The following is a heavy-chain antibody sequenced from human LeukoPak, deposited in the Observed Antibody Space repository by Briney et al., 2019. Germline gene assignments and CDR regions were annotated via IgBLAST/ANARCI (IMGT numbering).Heavy chain of an antibody. Sequence: SEILSLTCTVSGGSISSYYWSWIRQPPGKGLEWIGYIYYSGSTNYNPSLKSRVTISVDTSKNQFSLKLSSVTAADTAVYYCARGGGYSYGSNWFDPWGQGTLVTVSS. CDR3: ARGGGYSYGSNWFDP. V-gene: IGHV4-59*01. CDR2: IYYSGST. D-gene: IGHD5-18*01. CDR1: GGSISSYY. J-gene: IGHJ5*02.